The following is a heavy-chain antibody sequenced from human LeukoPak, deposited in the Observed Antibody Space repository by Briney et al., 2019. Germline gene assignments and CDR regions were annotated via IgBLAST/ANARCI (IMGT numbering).Heavy chain of an antibody. CDR1: GFTVSNSY. J-gene: IGHJ4*02. CDR3: ARDSNGPAF. D-gene: IGHD6-19*01. Sequence: GGSLRLSCAASGFTVSNSYMSWVRQAPGKGLEWVSVIYSSGGTFYSEFVRGRFTISRDYSKNTLYLQMNSPRADDTAMYYCARDSNGPAFWGQGTLVTVSS. V-gene: IGHV3-53*01. CDR2: IYSSGGT.